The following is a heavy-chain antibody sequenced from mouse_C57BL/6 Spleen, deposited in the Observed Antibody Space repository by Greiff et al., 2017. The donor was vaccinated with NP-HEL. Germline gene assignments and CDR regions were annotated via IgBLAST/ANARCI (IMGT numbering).Heavy chain of an antibody. CDR2: ISDGGSYT. Sequence: EVMLVESGGGLVKPGGSLKLSCAASGFTFSSYAMSWVRQTPEKRLEWVATISDGGSYTYYPDNVKGRFTISRDNAKNNLYLQMSHLKSEDTAMYYCARDEDYYGSSYWGQGTTLTVSS. D-gene: IGHD1-1*01. V-gene: IGHV5-4*01. CDR1: GFTFSSYA. CDR3: ARDEDYYGSSY. J-gene: IGHJ2*01.